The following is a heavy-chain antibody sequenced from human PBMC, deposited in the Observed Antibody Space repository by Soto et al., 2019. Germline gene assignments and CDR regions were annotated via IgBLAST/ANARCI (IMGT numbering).Heavy chain of an antibody. V-gene: IGHV3-48*02. CDR2: ITSSSDTI. CDR3: ARVVVVIPPGYYYAMDV. D-gene: IGHD3-22*01. Sequence: GGSLRLSCAASGFTFSSFHMNWVRQAPGRGLEWVAYITSSSDTIYYSDSVKGRFTISRDNGKNSLFLQMDSLRDEDTAVYYCARVVVVIPPGYYYAMDVWGQGTTVTVSS. J-gene: IGHJ6*02. CDR1: GFTFSSFH.